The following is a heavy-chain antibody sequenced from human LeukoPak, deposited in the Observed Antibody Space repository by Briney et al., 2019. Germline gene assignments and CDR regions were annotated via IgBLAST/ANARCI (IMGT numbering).Heavy chain of an antibody. J-gene: IGHJ3*02. V-gene: IGHV3-23*01. CDR2: ISGSGGST. D-gene: IGHD3-10*01. CDR3: AKSISRITMVRGVPYDAFDI. CDR1: GFTFSSYA. Sequence: GGSLRLSCAASGFTFSSYAMSWVRQAPGKGLEWVSAISGSGGSTYYADSVKGRFTISRDNSKNTLYLQMNSLRAEDTAVYYCAKSISRITMVRGVPYDAFDIWGQGTMVTVSS.